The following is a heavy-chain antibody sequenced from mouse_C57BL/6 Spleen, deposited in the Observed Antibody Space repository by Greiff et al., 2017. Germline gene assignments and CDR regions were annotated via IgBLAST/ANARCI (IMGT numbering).Heavy chain of an antibody. CDR1: GFTFSSYG. Sequence: EVQRVESGGDLVKPGGSLKLSCAASGFTFSSYGMSWVRQTPDKRLEWVATISSGGSYTYYPDSVKGRFTISRDNAKNTLYLQMSSLKSEDTAMYYCASPLYDYDGVPFAYWGQGTLVTVSA. D-gene: IGHD2-4*01. J-gene: IGHJ3*01. CDR2: ISSGGSYT. CDR3: ASPLYDYDGVPFAY. V-gene: IGHV5-6*01.